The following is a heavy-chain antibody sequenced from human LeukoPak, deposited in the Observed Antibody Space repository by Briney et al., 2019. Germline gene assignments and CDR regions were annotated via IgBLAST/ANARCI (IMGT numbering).Heavy chain of an antibody. V-gene: IGHV3-23*01. CDR2: ISGSGGST. CDR3: AKPIVVVTAITTFDY. CDR1: GFTFSSYG. D-gene: IGHD2-21*02. J-gene: IGHJ4*02. Sequence: PGGTLRLSCAASGFTFSSYGMSWVRQAPGKGLEWVSAISGSGGSTYYADSVKGRFIISRDNSKNTLYLQMDSLRAEDTAVYYCAKPIVVVTAITTFDYWGQGTLVTVSS.